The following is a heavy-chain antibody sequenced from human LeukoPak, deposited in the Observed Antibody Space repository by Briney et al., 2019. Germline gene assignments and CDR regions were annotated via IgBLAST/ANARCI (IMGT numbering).Heavy chain of an antibody. CDR2: IIPILGIA. J-gene: IGHJ4*02. V-gene: IGHV1-69*04. CDR3: AREGLFSGYDQRIDPIHFDY. CDR1: GGTFSSYA. D-gene: IGHD5-12*01. Sequence: SVKVSCKASGGTFSSYAISWVRQAPGQGLEWMGRIIPILGIANYAQKFQGRVTITADKSTNTSYMELSSLRSEDTAVYYCAREGLFSGYDQRIDPIHFDYWGQGTLVTVSS.